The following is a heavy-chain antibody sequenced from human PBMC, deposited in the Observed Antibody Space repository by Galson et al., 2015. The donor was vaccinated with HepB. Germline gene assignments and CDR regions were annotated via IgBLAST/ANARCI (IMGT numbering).Heavy chain of an antibody. J-gene: IGHJ4*02. D-gene: IGHD2-2*01. V-gene: IGHV4-39*01. CDR1: GGSISSRSYY. CDR3: ARTSYCSTNSCYFSGTYNFDY. Sequence: LSLTCTVSGGSISSRSYYWGWIHQPPGKGLEWIGSIYYSGSTYYNPSLKSRVTISVDTSKNQFSLNLSSATAAETAVYYCARTSYCSTNSCYFSGTYNFDYWGQGTLVTVSS. CDR2: IYYSGST.